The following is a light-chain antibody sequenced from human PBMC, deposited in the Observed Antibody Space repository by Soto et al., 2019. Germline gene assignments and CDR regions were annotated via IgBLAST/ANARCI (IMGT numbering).Light chain of an antibody. CDR2: DAS. V-gene: IGKV3-11*01. J-gene: IGKJ5*01. CDR1: QNIDNF. Sequence: EIVLRQSPATLSMSPGERATLSCRASQNIDNFLVWYQQKPGQAPRLLIYDASKRATGIPARFSGSGSGTDFTLTISSLEPEDFAVYYCQQSYSTVITFGQGTRLEIK. CDR3: QQSYSTVIT.